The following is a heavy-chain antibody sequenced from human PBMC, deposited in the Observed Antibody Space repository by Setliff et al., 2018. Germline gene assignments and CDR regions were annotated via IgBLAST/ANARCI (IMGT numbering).Heavy chain of an antibody. CDR2: LYHTGST. CDR3: ARGETYYNFWSGYYAY. V-gene: IGHV4-38-2*02. D-gene: IGHD3-3*01. J-gene: IGHJ4*02. Sequence: PSETLSLTCTVSGYSIRSDYYWGWIRQPPGKGLEWIGSLYHTGSTDYNPSLNSRVTISVDTSKNQFSLKLSSVTAADTAVYYCARGETYYNFWSGYYAYWGQGTLVTVSS. CDR1: GYSIRSDYY.